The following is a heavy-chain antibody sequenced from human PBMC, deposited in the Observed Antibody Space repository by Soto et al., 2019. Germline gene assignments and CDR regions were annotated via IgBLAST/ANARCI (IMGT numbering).Heavy chain of an antibody. D-gene: IGHD2-8*02. V-gene: IGHV5-51*01. CDR1: GYTFTDYW. J-gene: IGHJ4*02. Sequence: PGESLKISCKGSGYTFTDYWIGWVRQLPGKGLEWMGIIYPGDSDTRYSPSFQGQVTITADKSTSTAYLQWNTLKASDTAMYFCASSVLVTSTMNYFDLWGQGTLVTVSS. CDR2: IYPGDSDT. CDR3: ASSVLVTSTMNYFDL.